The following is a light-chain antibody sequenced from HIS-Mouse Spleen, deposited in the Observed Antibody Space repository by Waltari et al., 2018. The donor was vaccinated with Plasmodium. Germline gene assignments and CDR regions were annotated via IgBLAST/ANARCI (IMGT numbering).Light chain of an antibody. J-gene: IGLJ3*02. CDR1: ALPKKY. V-gene: IGLV3-10*01. CDR2: EDS. CDR3: YSTDSSGNHRV. Sequence: SYELTQPPSVSVSPGQTARITCSGDALPKKYAYWYQQKSGQAPVLVIYEDSKRPSGLPGGFRGRKSGDMATLNFRGAQVEDEADYYCYSTDSSGNHRVFGGGTKLTVL.